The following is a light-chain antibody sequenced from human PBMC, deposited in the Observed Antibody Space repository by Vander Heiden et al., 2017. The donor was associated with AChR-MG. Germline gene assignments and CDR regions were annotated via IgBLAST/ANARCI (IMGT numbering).Light chain of an antibody. CDR1: NSNVGSNP. CDR2: SNN. V-gene: IGLV1-44*01. J-gene: IGLJ2*01. Sequence: QSVLTQPPSASGTPGPRVTISCSGSNSNVGSNPVNWYQQLPGSAPKLLIYSNNQRPSGVPDRFSGSKSGTSASLAISGLQSEDEADYYCAAWDDSLNGSVVFGGGTKLTFL. CDR3: AAWDDSLNGSVV.